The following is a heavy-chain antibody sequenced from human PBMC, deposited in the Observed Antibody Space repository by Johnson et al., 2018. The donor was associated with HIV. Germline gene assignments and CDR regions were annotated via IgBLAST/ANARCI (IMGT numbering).Heavy chain of an antibody. CDR2: ISGSGGST. CDR1: GFTFSSYA. J-gene: IGHJ3*02. Sequence: VQLVESGGGLVQPGGSLRLSCVASGFTFSSYAMTWVRQAPGKGLEWVSSISGSGGSTFYADSVKGRFTISRDNAKNTLYLQMNSLRAEDTAVYYCAKGGSAVAVAFDIWGQGTMVTFSS. V-gene: IGHV3-23*04. CDR3: AKGGSAVAVAFDI. D-gene: IGHD6-19*01.